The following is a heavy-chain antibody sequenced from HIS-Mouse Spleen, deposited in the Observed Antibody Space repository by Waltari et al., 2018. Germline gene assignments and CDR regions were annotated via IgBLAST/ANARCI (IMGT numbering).Heavy chain of an antibody. D-gene: IGHD6-13*01. CDR3: AREIPYSSSWYDWYFDL. CDR1: GGSISSSSYY. J-gene: IGHJ2*01. Sequence: QLQLQESGPGLVKPSETLSLTCTVSGGSISSSSYYWGWIRQPPGKGLGWIGRIYYSGSTYSNPSLKSRGTISVDTSKNQFSLKLSSVTAADTAVYYCAREIPYSSSWYDWYFDLWGRGTLVTVSS. V-gene: IGHV4-39*07. CDR2: IYYSGST.